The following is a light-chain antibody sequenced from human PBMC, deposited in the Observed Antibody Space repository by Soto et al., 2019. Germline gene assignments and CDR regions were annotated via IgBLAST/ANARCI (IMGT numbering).Light chain of an antibody. CDR2: RNN. CDR3: VAWDDSLSGRV. CDR1: SSNIGSNY. V-gene: IGLV1-47*01. J-gene: IGLJ3*02. Sequence: QAVLTQPPSASGTAAQRVTISCSGSSSNIGSNYVYWYQQLPGTAPKLLIYRNNQRPSGVPDRFSGSKSGTSASLAISGLRSEDEADYYCVAWDDSLSGRVFGGGTKLTVL.